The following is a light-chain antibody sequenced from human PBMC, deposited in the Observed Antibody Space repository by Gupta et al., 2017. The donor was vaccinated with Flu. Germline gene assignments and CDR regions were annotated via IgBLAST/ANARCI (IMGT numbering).Light chain of an antibody. V-gene: IGKV3-15*01. J-gene: IGKJ1*01. CDR3: QQYNNWPPWT. CDR2: DAS. Sequence: ATLAGSPGERATLSCRASQSISSNLAWYQQKPGQAPRLLISDASTRATGVPARFSGSGSGTEFTLTISSLQSEDFAVYYCQQYNNWPPWTFGQGTKVEI. CDR1: QSISSN.